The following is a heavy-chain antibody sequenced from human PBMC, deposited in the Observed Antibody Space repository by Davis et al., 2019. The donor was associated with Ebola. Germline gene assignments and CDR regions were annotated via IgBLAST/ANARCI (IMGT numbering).Heavy chain of an antibody. Sequence: GESLKISCAASGFTVSSNYMSWVRQAPGKGLEWVSVIYSGGSTYYADSVKGRFTISRDNSKNTLYLQMNSLRAEDTAVYYCAKDLGYCSGGSCYRGDYWGQGTLVTVSS. CDR2: IYSGGST. CDR3: AKDLGYCSGGSCYRGDY. CDR1: GFTVSSNY. D-gene: IGHD2-15*01. J-gene: IGHJ4*02. V-gene: IGHV3-53*01.